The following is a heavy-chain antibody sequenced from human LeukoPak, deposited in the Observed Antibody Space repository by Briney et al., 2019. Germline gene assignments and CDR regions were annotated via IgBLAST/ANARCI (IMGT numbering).Heavy chain of an antibody. CDR2: IYYSGST. CDR3: ATSTVVRSYYYYGMDV. Sequence: SETPSLTCTVSGGSISSYYWSWIRQPPGKGLEWIGYIYYSGSTNYNPSLKSRVTISLDTSKNQFSLKLSSVTAADTAVYYCATSTVVRSYYYYGMDVWGQGTTVTVSS. V-gene: IGHV4-59*08. CDR1: GGSISSYY. D-gene: IGHD4-23*01. J-gene: IGHJ6*02.